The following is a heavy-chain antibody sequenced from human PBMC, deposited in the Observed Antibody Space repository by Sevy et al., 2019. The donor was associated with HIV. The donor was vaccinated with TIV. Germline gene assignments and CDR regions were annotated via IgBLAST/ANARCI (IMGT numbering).Heavy chain of an antibody. V-gene: IGHV3-23*01. CDR3: AKRPYGDYVGGAFDI. CDR2: ISGSGGST. Sequence: GGSLRLSCAASGLTFSSYAMSWVRQAPGKGLEWVSAISGSGGSTYYADSVKGRFTISRDNSKNTLYLQMNSLRAEDTAVYYCAKRPYGDYVGGAFDIWGQGTMVTVSS. D-gene: IGHD4-17*01. CDR1: GLTFSSYA. J-gene: IGHJ3*02.